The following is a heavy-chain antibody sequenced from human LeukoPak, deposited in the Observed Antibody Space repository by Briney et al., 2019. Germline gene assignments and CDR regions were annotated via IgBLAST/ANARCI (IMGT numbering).Heavy chain of an antibody. J-gene: IGHJ4*03. V-gene: IGHV4-34*01. D-gene: IGHD5-24*01. CDR1: GGSFSRYY. CDR3: ARGATISETGYFDF. Sequence: PSETLSLTCAVYGGSFSRYYWSWIRQSPGKGLEWIAEIDHRGDTNYNPSVKSRVTISIDTSKNQFSLKVRSLSAADTAVYYCARGATISETGYFDFWGQGTPVTVSS. CDR2: IDHRGDT.